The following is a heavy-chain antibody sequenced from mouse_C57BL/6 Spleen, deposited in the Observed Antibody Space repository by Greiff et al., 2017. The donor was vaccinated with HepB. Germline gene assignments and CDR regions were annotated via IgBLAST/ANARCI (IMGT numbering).Heavy chain of an antibody. CDR1: GYTFTSYW. CDR2: IHPNSGST. J-gene: IGHJ1*03. CDR3: ARPPTVGGWYFDV. Sequence: QVQLQQPGAELVKPGASVKLSCKASGYTFTSYWMHWVKQRPGQGLEWIGMIHPNSGSTNYNEKFKSKATLTVDKSSSTAYMQLSSLTSEDSAVYYGARPPTVGGWYFDVWGTGTTVTVSS. D-gene: IGHD1-1*01. V-gene: IGHV1-64*01.